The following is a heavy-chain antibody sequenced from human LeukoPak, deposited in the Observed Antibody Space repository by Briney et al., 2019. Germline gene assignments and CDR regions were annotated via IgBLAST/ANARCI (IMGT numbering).Heavy chain of an antibody. V-gene: IGHV4-30-2*01. CDR3: ARAGATVTTYFDY. CDR2: IYHSGST. Sequence: SETLSLTCAVSGGSISSGGYCWSWLRQPPGNGLEWIGYIYHSGSTYYNPSLKSRVTITVARSKNQFTLKLSSVTAADTAVYYCARAGATVTTYFDYWGQGTLVTGSS. D-gene: IGHD4-17*01. J-gene: IGHJ4*02. CDR1: GGSISSGGYC.